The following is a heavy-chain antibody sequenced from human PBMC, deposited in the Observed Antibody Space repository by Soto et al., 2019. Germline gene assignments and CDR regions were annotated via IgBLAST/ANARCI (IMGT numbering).Heavy chain of an antibody. Sequence: QLQLQESGPGLVKPSETLSLTCTVSGGSISHYHWNWIRQAPGKGMEWIGYIFYNGSTHYNPSLTSRVTTSVDMSKNRLPLTLTSVTAADTAAYYCARSFYTWGQGTLVTVSS. V-gene: IGHV4-59*01. CDR1: GGSISHYH. CDR3: ARSFYT. J-gene: IGHJ5*02. CDR2: IFYNGST.